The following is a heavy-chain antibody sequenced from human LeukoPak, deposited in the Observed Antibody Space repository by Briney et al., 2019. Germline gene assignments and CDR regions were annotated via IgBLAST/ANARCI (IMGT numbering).Heavy chain of an antibody. Sequence: GGSLRLSCAASGFTFSTYAMTWVRQAPGKGLEWVSAISGSGGRTYYADSVKGRFTISRDNSKNTLYLQMNSLRAKDTAVYYCAKGPYYYDSSGYSRRWFDPWGQGTLVTVSS. CDR1: GFTFSTYA. D-gene: IGHD3-22*01. V-gene: IGHV3-23*01. CDR3: AKGPYYYDSSGYSRRWFDP. CDR2: ISGSGGRT. J-gene: IGHJ5*02.